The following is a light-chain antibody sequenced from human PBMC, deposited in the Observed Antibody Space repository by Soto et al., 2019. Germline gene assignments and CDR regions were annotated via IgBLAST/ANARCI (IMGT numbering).Light chain of an antibody. V-gene: IGLV2-8*01. CDR2: EVS. J-gene: IGLJ2*01. Sequence: QSVLTQPPSASGSPGQSVTISCTGTSSDVGDYKFVSWYQQHPGKAPKLMIYEVSRRPSGVPDRFSGSKSGNTASLTVSGLQAEDEADYYCSSYAGNNNVVFGGGNKLTVL. CDR3: SSYAGNNNVV. CDR1: SSDVGDYKF.